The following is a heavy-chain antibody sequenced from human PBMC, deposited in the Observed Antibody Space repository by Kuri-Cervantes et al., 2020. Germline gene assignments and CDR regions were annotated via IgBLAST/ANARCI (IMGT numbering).Heavy chain of an antibody. Sequence: ASVKVSCKASGYTFTSYDINWVRQATGQGLEWMGWMNPNSGNTGYAQKFQGRVTMTRNTSISTAYMELSSLRSEDTAVYYCARSAYYDFRSGYFSDFYYYMDVWGKGTTVTVSS. J-gene: IGHJ6*03. CDR1: GYTFTSYD. V-gene: IGHV1-8*02. CDR2: MNPNSGNT. CDR3: ARSAYYDFRSGYFSDFYYYMDV. D-gene: IGHD3-3*01.